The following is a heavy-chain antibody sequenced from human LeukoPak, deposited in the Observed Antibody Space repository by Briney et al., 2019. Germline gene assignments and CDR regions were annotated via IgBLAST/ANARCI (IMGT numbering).Heavy chain of an antibody. D-gene: IGHD6-13*01. CDR3: AKGGLYSSGWFGFDAFDF. CDR1: GFTFSSSG. V-gene: IGHV3-23*01. Sequence: GGSLRLSCAASGFTFSSSGISWVRQAPGKGLEWVSGISDSGGSTYYADSVKGRFTISRDNSKNTLYLQMNSLRAEDTAVYYCAKGGLYSSGWFGFDAFDFWGQGTMVTVSS. J-gene: IGHJ3*01. CDR2: ISDSGGST.